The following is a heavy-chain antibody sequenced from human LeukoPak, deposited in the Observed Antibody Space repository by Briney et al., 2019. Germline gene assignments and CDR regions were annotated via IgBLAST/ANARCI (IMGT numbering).Heavy chain of an antibody. CDR1: GGSFSGYY. D-gene: IGHD3-16*01. V-gene: IGHV4-34*01. J-gene: IGHJ6*03. CDR2: INHSGST. Sequence: PSETLSLTCAVYGGSFSGYYWSWIRQPPGKGLEWIGEINHSGSTNYNPSLKSRVTISVDTSKNQFSLKLSSVTAADTAVYYCARGSPLRVPNGSAYYYYYMDVWGKGTTVTVSS. CDR3: ARGSPLRVPNGSAYYYYYMDV.